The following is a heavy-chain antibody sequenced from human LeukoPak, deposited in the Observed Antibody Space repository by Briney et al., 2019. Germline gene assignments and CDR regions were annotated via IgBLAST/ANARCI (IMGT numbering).Heavy chain of an antibody. CDR1: GFTFTDYA. CDR3: AKDLQQLVHDYYMDV. Sequence: GGSLRLSCVASGFTFTDYAMNWVRQPPGKGLEWVSGISYGGDNTYYADYVKGRFTIPRDNPRNTLNLALNSLRAEDTAVYYCAKDLQQLVHDYYMDVWGKGTTVTVSS. V-gene: IGHV3-23*01. CDR2: ISYGGDNT. J-gene: IGHJ6*03. D-gene: IGHD6-13*01.